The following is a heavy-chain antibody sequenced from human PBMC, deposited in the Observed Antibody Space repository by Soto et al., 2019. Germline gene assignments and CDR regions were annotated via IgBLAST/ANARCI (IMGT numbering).Heavy chain of an antibody. D-gene: IGHD4-17*01. CDR1: GYTFTSYG. CDR3: AKYWDGTVTRHGVRFGY. J-gene: IGHJ4*02. Sequence: QVQLVQSGAEVKKPGASVKVSCKASGYTFTSYGISWVRQAPGQGLEWVGWISAYNGDTNYAQRLQGRVTMTTDTSTNTAYMELRSLGSDATAVYYCAKYWDGTVTRHGVRFGYWGQGPLFTVSS. V-gene: IGHV1-18*01. CDR2: ISAYNGDT.